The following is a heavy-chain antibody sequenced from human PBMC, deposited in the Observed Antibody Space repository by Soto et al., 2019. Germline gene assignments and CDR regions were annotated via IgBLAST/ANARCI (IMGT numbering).Heavy chain of an antibody. Sequence: SETLSLTCSLYSGSLSGYYWSWIRQPPGKGLEWIGEISPSGTTNYSPSLKSRVSISVDTSKNQFSLKLSSVTAADTAVYYCARGDWFDPWGQGTLVTVSS. CDR1: SGSLSGYY. V-gene: IGHV4-34*01. CDR2: ISPSGTT. CDR3: ARGDWFDP. J-gene: IGHJ5*02.